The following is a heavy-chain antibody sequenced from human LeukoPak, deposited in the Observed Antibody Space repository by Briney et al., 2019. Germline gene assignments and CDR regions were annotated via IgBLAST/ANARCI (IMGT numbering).Heavy chain of an antibody. CDR1: GGSINSSSYY. CDR3: ARTRGAMAHDSLDY. D-gene: IGHD5-18*01. Sequence: KSSETLSLTCTVSGGSINSSSYYWGWIRQPPGKGLEWIGRLYYSGSTYYNPSLKSRVTISVDTSKNQFSLKLSSVTAADTAVYYCARTRGAMAHDSLDYWGPGTLVTVSS. J-gene: IGHJ4*02. V-gene: IGHV4-39*07. CDR2: LYYSGST.